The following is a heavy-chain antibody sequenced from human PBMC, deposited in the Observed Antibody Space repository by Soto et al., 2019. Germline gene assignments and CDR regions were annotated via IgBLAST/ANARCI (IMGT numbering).Heavy chain of an antibody. CDR2: IYHSGKT. J-gene: IGHJ4*02. CDR1: GGSISSSNW. V-gene: IGHV4-4*02. Sequence: SATLSLTWAVSGGSISSSNWWSWVRQPPGKGLEWIGEIYHSGKTHYNPSLKSRATISVDRSRNQFSLQVSSVTAADTAVYYCAKNLPRTGRFDYWGQGTVVTVSS. CDR3: AKNLPRTGRFDY.